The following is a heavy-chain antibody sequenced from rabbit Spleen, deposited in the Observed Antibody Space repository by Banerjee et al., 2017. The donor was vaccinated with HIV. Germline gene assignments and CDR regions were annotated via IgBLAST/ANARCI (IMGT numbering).Heavy chain of an antibody. J-gene: IGHJ6*01. CDR1: GFTLSTYY. CDR2: IKFGSGSA. CDR3: ARDTGSSFSSYGMDL. V-gene: IGHV1S45*01. Sequence: QEQLEESGGDLVKPEGSLTLTCTASGFTLSTYYICWVRQAPGKGLEWIGCIKFGSGSAYYATWAKGRFTISKTSSTTVTLQMTSLTVADTATYFCARDTGSSFSSYGMDLWGQGTLVTVS. D-gene: IGHD8-1*01.